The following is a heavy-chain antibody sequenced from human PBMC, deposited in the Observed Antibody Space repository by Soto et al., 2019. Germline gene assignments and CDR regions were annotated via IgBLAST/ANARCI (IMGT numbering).Heavy chain of an antibody. CDR1: GFSFSSYE. Sequence: WRSLRLSCTPSGFSFSSYEMNWVRQAPGKGLEWVSSISSSSSYIYYADSVKGRFTISRDNAKNSLYLQMNSLRAEDTAVYYCASLNNFTPFDYWGQGTLVTVPQ. CDR2: ISSSSSYI. CDR3: ASLNNFTPFDY. V-gene: IGHV3-21*01. J-gene: IGHJ4*02.